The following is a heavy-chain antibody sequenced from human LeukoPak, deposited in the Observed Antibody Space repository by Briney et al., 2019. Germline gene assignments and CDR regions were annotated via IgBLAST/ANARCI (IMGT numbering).Heavy chain of an antibody. CDR1: GYTFTGYY. CDR3: AGEIYDSSGYYHY. CDR2: INPKSGGT. V-gene: IGHV1-2*02. Sequence: ASVKVSCKASGYTFTGYYMHWVRQAPGQGLEWVGWINPKSGGTNYAQKFQGRVTMTSDTSITTVYMELRSLRSDDTAVYYCAGEIYDSSGYYHYWGQGTLVTVSS. J-gene: IGHJ4*02. D-gene: IGHD3-22*01.